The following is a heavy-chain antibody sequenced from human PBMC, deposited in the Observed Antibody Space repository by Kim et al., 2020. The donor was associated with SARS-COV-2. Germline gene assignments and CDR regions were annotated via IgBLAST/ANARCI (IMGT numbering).Heavy chain of an antibody. V-gene: IGHV3-7*01. J-gene: IGHJ3*02. Sequence: GGSLRLSCAASGFTFSSYWMSWVRQAPGKGLEWVANIKQDGSEKYYVDSVKGRFTISRDNAKNSLYLQMNSLRAEDTAVYYCARDWRWLLPLDAFDIWGQGTMVTVSS. CDR3: ARDWRWLLPLDAFDI. CDR2: IKQDGSEK. D-gene: IGHD3-22*01. CDR1: GFTFSSYW.